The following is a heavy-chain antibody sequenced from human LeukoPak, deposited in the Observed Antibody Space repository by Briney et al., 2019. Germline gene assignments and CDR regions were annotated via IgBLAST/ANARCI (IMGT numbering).Heavy chain of an antibody. CDR2: IGTAGDT. CDR3: ARGYPRYYDSSGYSDY. V-gene: IGHV3-13*01. D-gene: IGHD3-22*01. J-gene: IGHJ4*02. CDR1: GFTFSSYD. Sequence: GGSLRLSCAASGFTFSSYDMHWVRQATGKGLEWVSAIGTAGDTYYPGSVKGRFTISRENAKNSLYLQMNSLRAEDTAVYYCARGYPRYYDSSGYSDYWGQGTLVTVSS.